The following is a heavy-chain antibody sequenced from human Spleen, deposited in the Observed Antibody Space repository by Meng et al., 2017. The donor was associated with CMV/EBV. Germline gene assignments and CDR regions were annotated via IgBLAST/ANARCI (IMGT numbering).Heavy chain of an antibody. Sequence: ETLSLTCTVSGGSISSSSYYWGWIRQPPGKGLEWIGSIYYSGSTYYNPSLKSRVTISVDTSKNQFSLKLSSVTAADTAVYYCARARKGTGYYYDSSGYPSFIDYWGQGTLVTVSS. J-gene: IGHJ4*02. CDR1: GGSISSSSYY. CDR3: ARARKGTGYYYDSSGYPSFIDY. V-gene: IGHV4-39*07. CDR2: IYYSGST. D-gene: IGHD3-22*01.